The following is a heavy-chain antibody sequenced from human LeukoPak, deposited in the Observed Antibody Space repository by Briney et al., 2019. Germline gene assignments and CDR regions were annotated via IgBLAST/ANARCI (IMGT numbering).Heavy chain of an antibody. CDR2: VSSKGYGGKT. J-gene: IGHJ4*02. D-gene: IGHD2-15*01. CDR3: ARASKPGYGSGESCDSFSV. CDR1: GFTFGDYA. V-gene: IGHV3-49*04. Sequence: GGSLRLSCSSSGFTFGDYAVGWVRQSPGKGLEWVGFVSSKGYGGKTEDAASVKSRFILSRDDSKGIAYLQMSSLKSDDRGVYYCARASKPGYGSGESCDSFSVWGQGNLVGVSS.